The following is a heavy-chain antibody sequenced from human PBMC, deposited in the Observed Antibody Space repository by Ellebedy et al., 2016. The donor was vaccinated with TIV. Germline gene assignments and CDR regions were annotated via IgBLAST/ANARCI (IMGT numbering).Heavy chain of an antibody. J-gene: IGHJ4*02. CDR2: IYPLDSDT. V-gene: IGHV5-51*01. D-gene: IGHD1-26*01. CDR1: GYTFATYW. Sequence: GESLKISXMGSGYTFATYWIGWVRQMPGKGLEWVGIIYPLDSDTRYSPSFQGQVTISADRSTRTAYLHWNSLKASDTAIYYCARHLRVDVGALPSCGADYWGQGTLVTVSS. CDR3: ARHLRVDVGALPSCGADY.